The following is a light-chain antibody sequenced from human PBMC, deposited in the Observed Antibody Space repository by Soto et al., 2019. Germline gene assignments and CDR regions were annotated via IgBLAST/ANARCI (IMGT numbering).Light chain of an antibody. CDR2: GGS. V-gene: IGKV3-20*01. Sequence: EIVLTQSPGTLSLSPGETAILSCRASQSVSSSYLAWYQQKPGQAPRLLIYGGSSRATGIPDRFSGGGSGTDFTLTSSRLEPEDFAVYLCQQYADSPPTFGPGTKVDIK. J-gene: IGKJ3*01. CDR1: QSVSSSY. CDR3: QQYADSPPT.